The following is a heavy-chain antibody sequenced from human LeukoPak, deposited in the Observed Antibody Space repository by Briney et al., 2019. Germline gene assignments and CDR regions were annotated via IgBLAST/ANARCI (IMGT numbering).Heavy chain of an antibody. Sequence: GGSLRLSCAASGFTFSSYSMNWVRQAPGKGLEWVSVIYSGGSTYYADSVKGRFTISRDNSKNTLYLQMNSLRAEDTAVYYCARISAAAAEPWGKGTTVTISS. CDR3: ARISAAAAEP. D-gene: IGHD6-13*01. J-gene: IGHJ6*04. CDR2: IYSGGST. CDR1: GFTFSSYS. V-gene: IGHV3-53*01.